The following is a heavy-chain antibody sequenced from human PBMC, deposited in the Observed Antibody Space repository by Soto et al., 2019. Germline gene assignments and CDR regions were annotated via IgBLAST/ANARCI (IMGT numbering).Heavy chain of an antibody. V-gene: IGHV3-23*01. CDR2: ISGTGGST. D-gene: IGHD3-22*01. Sequence: EVQLLQSGGGLVQPGGSLRLSCAASGFTFTIYAMSWVRQAPGKGLEWVSTISGTGGSTYYQDSVKGRFTISRDNSKNTVYLQMNSLRAEDAAVYYCAKEMTSGYYLFDYWGQGTLVTVSS. CDR1: GFTFTIYA. CDR3: AKEMTSGYYLFDY. J-gene: IGHJ4*02.